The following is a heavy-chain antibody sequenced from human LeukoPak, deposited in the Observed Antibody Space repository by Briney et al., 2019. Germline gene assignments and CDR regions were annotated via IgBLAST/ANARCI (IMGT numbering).Heavy chain of an antibody. D-gene: IGHD1-26*01. V-gene: IGHV4-30-4*08. CDR3: ARDPKQRESYTDDYYMDV. Sequence: SQTLSLTCTVSGASIITNDYYWNWIRQPPGKGLEWIGYIFHSGSTYYNPSLKSRVTISVDTSKNQFSLKLSSVTAADTAVYYCARDPKQRESYTDDYYMDVWGRGTTVTVSS. CDR1: GASIITNDYY. CDR2: IFHSGST. J-gene: IGHJ6*03.